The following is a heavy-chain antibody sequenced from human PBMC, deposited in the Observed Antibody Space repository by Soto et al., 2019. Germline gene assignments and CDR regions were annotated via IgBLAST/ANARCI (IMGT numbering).Heavy chain of an antibody. CDR1: GFTFSTYS. CDR2: ISSSSSTM. J-gene: IGHJ4*02. CDR3: ARDLAEAAGPPHDY. V-gene: IGHV3-48*02. Sequence: VGSLRLSCAASGFTFSTYSMNWVRQAPGKGLEWVSYISSSSSTMYYADSVKGRFTISRDNAKNSLYLQMNSLRDEDTAVYYCARDLAEAAGPPHDYWGQGTLVTVSS. D-gene: IGHD6-13*01.